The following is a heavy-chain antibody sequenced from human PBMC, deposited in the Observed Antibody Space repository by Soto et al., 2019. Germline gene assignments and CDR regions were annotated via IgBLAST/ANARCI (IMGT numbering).Heavy chain of an antibody. CDR3: ARVSAMAERGDYYGMDV. J-gene: IGHJ6*02. V-gene: IGHV1-69*13. CDR1: GGTFSSYA. Sequence: SVKVSCKASGGTFSSYAISWVRQAPGQGLEWMGGIIPIFGTANYAQKFQGRVTITADESTSTAYMELSSLRSEDTAVYYCARVSAMAERGDYYGMDVWGQGTTVPVSS. D-gene: IGHD5-18*01. CDR2: IIPIFGTA.